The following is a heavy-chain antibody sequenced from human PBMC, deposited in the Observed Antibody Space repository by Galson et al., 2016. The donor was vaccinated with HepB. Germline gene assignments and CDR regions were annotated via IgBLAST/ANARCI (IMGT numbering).Heavy chain of an antibody. V-gene: IGHV3-21*01. J-gene: IGHJ3*02. CDR3: ARVFSPDYFDSSGYGALDI. CDR1: GFTFSSYT. CDR2: ISSSSSYI. D-gene: IGHD3-22*01. Sequence: SLRLSCADSGFTFSSYTMNWVRQAPGKGLEWVSSISSSSSYIYYADSVRGRFTISRDNAENSLYLQMNGLIAEDTAVYYCARVFSPDYFDSSGYGALDIWGQGTMVTVSS.